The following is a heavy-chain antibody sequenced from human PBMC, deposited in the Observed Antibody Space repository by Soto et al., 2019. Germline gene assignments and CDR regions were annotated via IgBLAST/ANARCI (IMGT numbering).Heavy chain of an antibody. CDR3: SIGSWSAETFDV. V-gene: IGHV1-69*02. J-gene: IGHJ3*01. Sequence: QVHLIQSGAEVKKPGSSVKVSCKAAGGTFNTYTLIWVRQAPGHGLEWMGRIIRMLTVTNSAQKFQGRLTLTPDKSTGTAFMELPSLRSDDTAVYYCSIGSWSAETFDVWGQGTMVNVSS. CDR2: IIRMLTVT. D-gene: IGHD2-2*01. CDR1: GGTFNTYT.